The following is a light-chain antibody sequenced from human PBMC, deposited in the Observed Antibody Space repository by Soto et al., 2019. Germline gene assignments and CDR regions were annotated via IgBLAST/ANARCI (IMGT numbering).Light chain of an antibody. V-gene: IGLV2-8*01. J-gene: IGLJ3*02. CDR2: EVS. CDR1: SSDVGDYNY. Sequence: QSVLTQPPSASGSPGQSVTISCTGTSSDVGDYNYVSWFQQHPGKAPKLIISEVSKRPSGVPDRFSGSKSGNTASLTVSGLQAEDEADYYCATWDDTLNAWVFGGGTKVTVL. CDR3: ATWDDTLNAWV.